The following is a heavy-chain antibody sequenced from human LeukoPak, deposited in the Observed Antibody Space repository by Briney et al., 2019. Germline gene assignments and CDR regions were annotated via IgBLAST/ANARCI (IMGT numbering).Heavy chain of an antibody. CDR3: ARDRYCSGGTCYSAAWFDP. CDR1: GFTFSSYA. Sequence: GGSLRLSCAASGFTFSSYAMHWVRQAPGKGLECISYISSSSNYTNYADSVKGRFTISRDNAKNSLYLQMNSLRAEDTAVYYCARDRYCSGGTCYSAAWFDPWGQGTLVTVSS. CDR2: ISSSSNYT. D-gene: IGHD2-15*01. V-gene: IGHV3-21*05. J-gene: IGHJ5*02.